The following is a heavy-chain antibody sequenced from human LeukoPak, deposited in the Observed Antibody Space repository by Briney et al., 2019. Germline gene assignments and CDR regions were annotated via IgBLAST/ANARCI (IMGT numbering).Heavy chain of an antibody. CDR3: ARHRWFGESSWRFDP. D-gene: IGHD3-10*01. V-gene: IGHV4-59*08. Sequence: SETLSLTCTVSGGSISSYYWSWIRQPPGKGLEWIGYIYYSGSTNYNPSLKSRVTISVDTSKNQFSLKLSSVTAADTAVYYCARHRWFGESSWRFDPWGQGTLVTVSS. CDR1: GGSISSYY. CDR2: IYYSGST. J-gene: IGHJ5*02.